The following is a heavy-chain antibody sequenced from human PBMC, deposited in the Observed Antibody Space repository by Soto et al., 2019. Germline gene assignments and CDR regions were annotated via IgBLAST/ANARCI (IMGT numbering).Heavy chain of an antibody. D-gene: IGHD4-4*01. Sequence: GASVKVSCKASGGTFSSYAISWVRQAPGQGLEWMGGIIPIFGTANYAQKFQGRVTITADESTSTAYMELSSLRSEDTAVYYCARDPYDYTTRDNYYYGMDVWGQGTTVTVSS. CDR3: ARDPYDYTTRDNYYYGMDV. V-gene: IGHV1-69*13. CDR2: IIPIFGTA. J-gene: IGHJ6*02. CDR1: GGTFSSYA.